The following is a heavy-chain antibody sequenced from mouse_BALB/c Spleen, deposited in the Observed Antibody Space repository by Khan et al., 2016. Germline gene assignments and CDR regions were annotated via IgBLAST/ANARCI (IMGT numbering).Heavy chain of an antibody. CDR3: ARTLLRLYYLDY. CDR2: ISYSGST. V-gene: IGHV3-2*02. CDR1: GYSITSDYA. J-gene: IGHJ2*01. Sequence: EVQLQESGPGLVKPSQSLSLTCTVTGYSITSDYAWNWIRQFPGNKLEWMGYISYSGSTSYNPSLKRLISIPRDTSKNQFFLQLTSVTTEDTATYYCARTLLRLYYLDYWGQGTTLTVSS. D-gene: IGHD1-2*01.